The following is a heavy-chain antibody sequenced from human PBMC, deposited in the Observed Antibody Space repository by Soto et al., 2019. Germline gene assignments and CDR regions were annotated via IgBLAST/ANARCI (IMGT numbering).Heavy chain of an antibody. V-gene: IGHV2-5*02. D-gene: IGHD3-9*01. Sequence: QITLKESGPTLVKPTQTLTLTCTFSGFSLSTSGVGVGWIRQPPGKALEWLALIYWDDDKRYSPSLKSRLTITKDTSKNQVVLTMTNMDPVDTATYYCAHRRGGYYDILTGYYGGGYYFDYRGQGTLVTVSS. CDR2: IYWDDDK. J-gene: IGHJ4*02. CDR3: AHRRGGYYDILTGYYGGGYYFDY. CDR1: GFSLSTSGVG.